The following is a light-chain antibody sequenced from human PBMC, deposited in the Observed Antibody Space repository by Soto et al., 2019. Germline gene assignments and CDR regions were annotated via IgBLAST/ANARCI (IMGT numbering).Light chain of an antibody. Sequence: DIQMTQSPSTLSASVGDRVTITCRASQSISSWLAWYQQKPGKAPKRLIYKASSLESGAPSRFSGSGSGTDFTLTISSLQPDDSATYYCQQYSSYLTFGQGTKVEIK. CDR2: KAS. CDR1: QSISSW. V-gene: IGKV1-5*03. J-gene: IGKJ1*01. CDR3: QQYSSYLT.